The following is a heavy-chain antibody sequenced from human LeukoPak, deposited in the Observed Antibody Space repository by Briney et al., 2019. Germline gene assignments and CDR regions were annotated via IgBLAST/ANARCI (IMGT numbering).Heavy chain of an antibody. Sequence: GSLRLSCAASGFTLSSYWMTWVRQAPGKGLEWVANINEDGSERNYVDSVKGRFTISRDNAKKSVFLQMNSLRGDDTAVYYCARDRPITVSGVVTLPWGQGTLVTVSS. CDR3: ARDRPITVSGVVTLP. CDR1: GFTLSSYW. CDR2: INEDGSER. J-gene: IGHJ5*02. V-gene: IGHV3-7*01. D-gene: IGHD3-3*01.